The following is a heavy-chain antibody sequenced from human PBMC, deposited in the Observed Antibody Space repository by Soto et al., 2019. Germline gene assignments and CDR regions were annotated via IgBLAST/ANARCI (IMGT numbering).Heavy chain of an antibody. CDR3: ARFDEYSSSLGWFDP. D-gene: IGHD6-6*01. CDR1: GYTFTSYG. Sequence: ASVKVSCKASGYTFTSYGISWVRQAPGQGLEWMGWISAYNGNTNYAQKLQGRVTMTTDTSTSTAYMELRSLRSDDTVVYYCARFDEYSSSLGWFDPWGQGTLVTVSS. V-gene: IGHV1-18*01. J-gene: IGHJ5*02. CDR2: ISAYNGNT.